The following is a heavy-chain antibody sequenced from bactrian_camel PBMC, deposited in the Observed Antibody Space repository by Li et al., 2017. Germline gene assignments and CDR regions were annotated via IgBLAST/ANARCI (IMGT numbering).Heavy chain of an antibody. J-gene: IGHJ7*01. D-gene: IGHD6*01. CDR2: ITSDGRA. CDR1: GMTYTICN. Sequence: HVQLVESGGGSVQSGGSLRLSCVANGMTYTICNMGWYRQAPGKEREGVALITSDGRAGYADPVKGRFTISRDNAKNTLVLQMNSLKPEDTAMYYCAAAAPWKRVVRGCDTYAMEYWGKGTQVTVS. V-gene: IGHV3S53*01.